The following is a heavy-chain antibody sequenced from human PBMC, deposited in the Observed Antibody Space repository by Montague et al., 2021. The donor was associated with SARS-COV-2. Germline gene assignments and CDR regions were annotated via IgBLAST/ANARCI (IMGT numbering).Heavy chain of an antibody. CDR3: VRRGRPPLGWFDP. Sequence: TLSLTCNVSGGSIISDDYYWNWIRQPPGKGLEWIGYIFYSGTTYYNPSLRGQVTISVDTSRNQFSLKLGAVTAADTAVYYCVRRGRPPLGWFDPWGQGTLVTVPS. J-gene: IGHJ5*02. CDR1: GGSIISDDYY. CDR2: IFYSGTT. V-gene: IGHV4-30-4*01.